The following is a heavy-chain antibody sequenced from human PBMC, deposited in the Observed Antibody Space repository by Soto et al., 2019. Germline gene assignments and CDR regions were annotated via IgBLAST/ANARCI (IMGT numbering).Heavy chain of an antibody. CDR2: IYPGYSNT. CDR1: GYNFTNYW. V-gene: IGHV5-51*01. CDR3: ARHAELNPPYNWLHP. J-gene: IGHJ5*02. D-gene: IGHD1-26*01. Sequence: GESLKISCKASGYNFTNYWIAWVRQMPGKGLEWMGIIYPGYSNTRYSPSFQGQVTISAEKSINTAQLQWSSLKASDTAMYYCARHAELNPPYNWLHPSGEGTLVPFSS.